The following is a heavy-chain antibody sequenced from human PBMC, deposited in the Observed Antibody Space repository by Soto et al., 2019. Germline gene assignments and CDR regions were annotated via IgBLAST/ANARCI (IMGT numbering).Heavy chain of an antibody. J-gene: IGHJ6*02. CDR2: INHSGST. CDR1: GGSFSGYY. Sequence: SETLSLTCAVYGGSFSGYYWSWIRQPPWKGLEWIGEINHSGSTNYNPSLKSRVTISVDTSKNQFSLKLSSVTAADTAVYYCARGGYYGSGNSPLDYYYGMDVWGQGTTVTVSS. CDR3: ARGGYYGSGNSPLDYYYGMDV. D-gene: IGHD3-10*01. V-gene: IGHV4-34*01.